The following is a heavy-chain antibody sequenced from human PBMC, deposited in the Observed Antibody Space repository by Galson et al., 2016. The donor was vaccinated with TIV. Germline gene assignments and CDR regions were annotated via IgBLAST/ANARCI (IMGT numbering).Heavy chain of an antibody. J-gene: IGHJ6*03. CDR3: ARETSMVVTVDQFYYYMDV. V-gene: IGHV4-61*01. CDR2: IYYTGST. Sequence: ETLSLTCTVSGGSISSGHAYWNWIRQPPGKGLEWVAYIYYTGSTNYNPSLKSRVTISRDTSKNQFSLKLSSVTAADTAVYYCARETSMVVTVDQFYYYMDVWGKGTTVTVSS. CDR1: GGSISSGHAY. D-gene: IGHD2-21*02.